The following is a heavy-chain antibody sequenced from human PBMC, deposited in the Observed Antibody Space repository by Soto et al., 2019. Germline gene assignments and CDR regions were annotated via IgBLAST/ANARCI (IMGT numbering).Heavy chain of an antibody. Sequence: EVQLLESGGGLVQPGGSLRLSCAASGFNFNIYAMTWVRQAPGKGLEWVSTISPGGDSTYFADSVKGRVTISRDNAKNTLSLQMNSRRADDTATYFCSKARGNPYYYYYMDVWGTGTTVTVSS. V-gene: IGHV3-23*01. CDR2: ISPGGDST. D-gene: IGHD1-1*01. CDR1: GFNFNIYA. J-gene: IGHJ6*03. CDR3: SKARGNPYYYYYMDV.